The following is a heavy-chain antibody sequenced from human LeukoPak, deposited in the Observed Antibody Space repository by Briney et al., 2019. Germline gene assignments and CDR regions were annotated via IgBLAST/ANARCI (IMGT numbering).Heavy chain of an antibody. CDR2: ISGSGGST. Sequence: GGSLRLSCAASGFIVSGDFMSWVRQAPGKGLEWVSAISGSGGSTYYADSVKGRFTISRDNSKNTLYLQMNSLRAEDTAVYYCAGYYRDYWGQGTLVTVSS. CDR3: AGYYRDY. D-gene: IGHD3-3*01. J-gene: IGHJ4*02. CDR1: GFIVSGDF. V-gene: IGHV3-23*01.